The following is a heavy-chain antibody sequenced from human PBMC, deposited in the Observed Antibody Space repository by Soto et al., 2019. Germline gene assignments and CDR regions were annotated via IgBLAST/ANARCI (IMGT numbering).Heavy chain of an antibody. CDR1: GDSISSYY. CDR2: MYYSGSA. CDR3: ARLSPKLYYYDSSGYHGGFDY. D-gene: IGHD3-22*01. V-gene: IGHV4-59*08. J-gene: IGHJ4*02. Sequence: SETLSLTCAVSGDSISSYYCMWIRQPPGKGLESIGYMYYSGSANYNPSLKSRVTISVDTSKNQFSLKLSSVTAADTAVYYCARLSPKLYYYDSSGYHGGFDYWGQGTQVTVS.